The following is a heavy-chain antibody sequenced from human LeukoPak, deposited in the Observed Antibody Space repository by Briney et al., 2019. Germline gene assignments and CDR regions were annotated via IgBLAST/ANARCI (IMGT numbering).Heavy chain of an antibody. CDR3: ARGSGYCSRTSCPS. CDR2: INHSGST. V-gene: IGHV4-34*01. CDR1: RGSFSGYY. D-gene: IGHD2-2*01. J-gene: IGHJ5*02. Sequence: PSETLSLTCAVYRGSFSGYYWTWIRQSPGKGLEWIGEINHSGSTNYNPSLKSRVTISVDTSKNQFSLKVRSVTAADTAVYYCARGSGYCSRTSCPSWGQGTLVTVSS.